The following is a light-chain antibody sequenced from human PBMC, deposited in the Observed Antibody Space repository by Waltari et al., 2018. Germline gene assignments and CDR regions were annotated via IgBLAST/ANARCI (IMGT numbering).Light chain of an antibody. CDR3: HSYTGSRTYV. CDR1: TNDVGGYNF. J-gene: IGLJ1*01. Sequence: QSALTQPASVSGSPGQSITIFCTGTTNDVGGYNFVSWYQHHPGKAPKLIIYEVTNRPSGVSTRFSGSKSGNTASLTISGRQAEDEADYYCHSYTGSRTYVFGTGTKVTVL. CDR2: EVT. V-gene: IGLV2-14*01.